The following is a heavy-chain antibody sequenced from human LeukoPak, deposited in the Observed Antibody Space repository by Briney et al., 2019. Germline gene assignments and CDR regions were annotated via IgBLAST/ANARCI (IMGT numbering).Heavy chain of an antibody. CDR3: VSNFDDSANHAGNYFDP. V-gene: IGHV4-39*01. J-gene: IGHJ5*02. D-gene: IGHD3-9*01. CDR1: GGSIINSNYY. CDR2: IYYSGST. Sequence: KPSETLSLTCTVSGGSIINSNYYWAWMRQPPGKELEWIANIYYSGSTYYNPSLKSRVTISVDTSKNQFSLRVRSVTAADTAVYYCVSNFDDSANHAGNYFDPWGQGALVIVSS.